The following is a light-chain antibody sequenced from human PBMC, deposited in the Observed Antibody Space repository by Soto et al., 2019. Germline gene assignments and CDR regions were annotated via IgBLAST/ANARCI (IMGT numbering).Light chain of an antibody. CDR3: MQGTYWPCT. J-gene: IGKJ2*02. CDR2: KVS. V-gene: IGKV2-30*02. CDR1: QSLVHGDGNTY. Sequence: DVVMTQSPLSLPVTLGQAASISCRSSQSLVHGDGNTYLSWFQQRPGQSPRRLIYKVSNRDSGVPDRFTGRGSGTDFTLQISRVEAEDVGVYYCMQGTYWPCTFGQGTKLDIK.